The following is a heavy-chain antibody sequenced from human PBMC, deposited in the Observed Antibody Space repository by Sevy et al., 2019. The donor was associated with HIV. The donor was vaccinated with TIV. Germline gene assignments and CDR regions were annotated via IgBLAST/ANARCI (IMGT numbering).Heavy chain of an antibody. D-gene: IGHD3-10*01. Sequence: GGSLRLSCAASGFTFNSYAMSWVRQAPGTGLEWVSDLSGGGESTYYADSVKGRFTISRDNSKNTLYLQMNSLRAEDTAIYYCAKVGPVVRGVITDAFDIWGQGTMVTVSS. J-gene: IGHJ3*02. CDR1: GFTFNSYA. CDR2: LSGGGEST. CDR3: AKVGPVVRGVITDAFDI. V-gene: IGHV3-23*01.